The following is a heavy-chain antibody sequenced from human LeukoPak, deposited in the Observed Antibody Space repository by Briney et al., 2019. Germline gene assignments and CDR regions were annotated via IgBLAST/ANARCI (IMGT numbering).Heavy chain of an antibody. Sequence: GGSLRLSCAASGFTFSSYGMSWVRQAPGKGLEWVSAISGSGGSTYYADSVKGRFTISRDNSKNTLYLQMNSLRAEDTAVYYCAKGLLWFGGLFDYWGQGTLVTVSS. CDR2: ISGSGGST. CDR1: GFTFSSYG. D-gene: IGHD3-10*01. CDR3: AKGLLWFGGLFDY. V-gene: IGHV3-23*01. J-gene: IGHJ4*02.